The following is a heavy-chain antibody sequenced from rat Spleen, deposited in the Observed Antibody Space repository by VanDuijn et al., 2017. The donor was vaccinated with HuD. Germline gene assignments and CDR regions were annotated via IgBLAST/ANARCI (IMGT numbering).Heavy chain of an antibody. Sequence: EVQLVESGGGLVQPGRSLKLSCAASGFTFSDYHMAWVRQAPKKGLEWVATISYDGSKTYYRDSVKGRFTISRDNAKSTLYLQMNSLRSEDTATYYCTRKAVAAIPYYFDYWGQGVMVTVSS. D-gene: IGHD1-2*01. CDR3: TRKAVAAIPYYFDY. V-gene: IGHV5-7*01. CDR2: ISYDGSKT. CDR1: GFTFSDYH. J-gene: IGHJ2*01.